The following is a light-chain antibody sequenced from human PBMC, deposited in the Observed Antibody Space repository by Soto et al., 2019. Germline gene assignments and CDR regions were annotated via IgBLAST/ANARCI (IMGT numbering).Light chain of an antibody. CDR2: EVS. J-gene: IGLJ2*01. V-gene: IGLV2-14*01. CDR3: SSYTSSSLLV. CDR1: SSDVAGYNY. Sequence: QSALTQPASVSGSPGQSITISCTGTSSDVAGYNYVSWYQQHPGKAPKLMIYEVSNRPSGVSNRFSGSKSGNTASLTISGLQAEDEADYYCSSYTSSSLLVFGGGTKLTVL.